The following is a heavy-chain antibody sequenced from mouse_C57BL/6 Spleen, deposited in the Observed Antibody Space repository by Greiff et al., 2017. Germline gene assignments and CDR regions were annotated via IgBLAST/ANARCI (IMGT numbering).Heavy chain of an antibody. Sequence: VQLQQSGPELVKPGASVKISCKASGYTFTDYYMNWVKQSHGKSLEWIGDINPNNGGTSYNEKFKGKATLTVDKSYSTAYMELRSLTSEDSSVYYCARGDYGRGFAYWGQGTLVTVSA. CDR2: INPNNGGT. J-gene: IGHJ3*01. CDR1: GYTFTDYY. V-gene: IGHV1-26*01. D-gene: IGHD1-1*01. CDR3: ARGDYGRGFAY.